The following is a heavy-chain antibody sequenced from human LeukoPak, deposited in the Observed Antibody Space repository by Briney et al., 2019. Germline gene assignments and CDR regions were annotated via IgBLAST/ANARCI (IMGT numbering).Heavy chain of an antibody. D-gene: IGHD5-18*01. CDR2: ISSSSSYI. CDR3: ARDPPPAYVDTAMATT. J-gene: IGHJ5*02. V-gene: IGHV3-21*01. CDR1: GLTLSSYS. Sequence: GGSLRLSCAASGLTLSSYSMTWVPQAPGKGVERVSPISSSSSYIYYADSVKGRFTISRDNAKHSLYLQMHSLRAEDTAVYYCARDPPPAYVDTAMATTCGEGNLVTVSS.